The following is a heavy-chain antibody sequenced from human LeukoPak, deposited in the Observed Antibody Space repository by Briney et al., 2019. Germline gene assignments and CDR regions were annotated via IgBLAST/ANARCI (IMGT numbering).Heavy chain of an antibody. V-gene: IGHV3-66*01. D-gene: IGHD3-10*01. J-gene: IGHJ4*02. CDR1: GFTVSDNY. CDR3: VRDEGFYGSGSN. Sequence: GSLKLSCAASGFTVSDNYMSWVRQAPGKGLEWVSVIYSGGGTYYSHSVKGRFTISRDNSKNTLYLQMNTLRVEDTAVYYCVRDEGFYGSGSNWGPGTLVTVSS. CDR2: IYSGGGT.